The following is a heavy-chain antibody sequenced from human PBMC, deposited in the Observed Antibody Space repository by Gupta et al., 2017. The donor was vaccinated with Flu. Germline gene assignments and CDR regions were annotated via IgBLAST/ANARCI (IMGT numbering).Heavy chain of an antibody. V-gene: IGHV3-33*01. CDR1: GFTFSSYG. J-gene: IGHJ6*02. CDR3: ARDERGYSYGYSYYYGMDV. CDR2: IWYDGSNK. Sequence: QVQLVESGGGVVQPGRSLRLSCAASGFTFSSYGMHWVRQAPGKGLEWVAVIWYDGSNKYYADSVKGRFTISRDNSKNTLYLQMNSLRAEDTAEYYCARDERGYSYGYSYYYGMDVWGQGTTVTVSS. D-gene: IGHD5-18*01.